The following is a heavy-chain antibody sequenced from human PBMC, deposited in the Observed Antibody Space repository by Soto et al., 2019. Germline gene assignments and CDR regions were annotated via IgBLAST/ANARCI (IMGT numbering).Heavy chain of an antibody. J-gene: IGHJ4*02. Sequence: QVQLVESGGGVVQPGRSLRLSCAASGFTFSSYVIHWVRQAPGKGLDWVAVISHDGSDKYYADSVKGRFTISRDNSKNTRYLQMNSLRAEDTAVYYCATTLIRGVITTYFDYWGQGTLLTVSS. CDR3: ATTLIRGVITTYFDY. CDR2: ISHDGSDK. V-gene: IGHV3-30-3*01. D-gene: IGHD3-10*01. CDR1: GFTFSSYV.